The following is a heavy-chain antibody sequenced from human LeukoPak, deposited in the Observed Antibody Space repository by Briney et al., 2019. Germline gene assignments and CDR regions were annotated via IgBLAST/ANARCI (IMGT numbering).Heavy chain of an antibody. CDR2: IYYSGST. CDR3: ARDSGGWYARVDY. CDR1: GGSISSGDYY. D-gene: IGHD6-19*01. J-gene: IGHJ4*02. Sequence: SETLSLTCTVSGGSISSGDYYWSWIRQPPGKGREWIGYIYYSGSTYYNPSLKSRVTISVDTSKNQFSLKLSSVTAADTAVYYCARDSGGWYARVDYWGQGTLVTVSS. V-gene: IGHV4-30-4*08.